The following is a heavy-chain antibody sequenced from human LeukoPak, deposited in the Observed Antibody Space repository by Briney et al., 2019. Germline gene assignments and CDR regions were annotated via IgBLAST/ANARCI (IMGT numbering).Heavy chain of an antibody. J-gene: IGHJ4*02. CDR2: IKPDGSEK. CDR3: ARDLNRVGPTGHNPT. CDR1: EFIFSNYW. D-gene: IGHD1-14*01. Sequence: GGSLRLSCAASEFIFSNYWMSWVRQAPGKGLEWVANIKPDGSEKNYVDSVRGRFTISRDNAKSSVFLQMNSLRAEDTAVYYCARDLNRVGPTGHNPTWGQGTLVTVSS. V-gene: IGHV3-7*01.